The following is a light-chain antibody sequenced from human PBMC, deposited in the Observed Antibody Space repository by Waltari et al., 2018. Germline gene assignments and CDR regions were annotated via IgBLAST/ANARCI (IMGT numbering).Light chain of an antibody. J-gene: IGLJ3*02. V-gene: IGLV2-23*01. CDR3: CSYAGGSPRWV. CDR2: EDN. CDR1: SSDVGSHTF. Sequence: QSALTQPASVSGSPGQSITIPCPASSSDVGSHTFVPWYQQHPGKAPKVMIYEDNKRPAGLSNRFSGSKSGNTASLTISGLQADDEADYYCCSYAGGSPRWVFGGGTKLTVL.